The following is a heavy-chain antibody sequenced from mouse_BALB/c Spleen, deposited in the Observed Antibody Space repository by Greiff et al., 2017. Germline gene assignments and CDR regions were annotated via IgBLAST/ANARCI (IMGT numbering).Heavy chain of an antibody. CDR1: GYTFTDYA. J-gene: IGHJ4*01. V-gene: IGHV1S137*01. D-gene: IGHD2-10*01. Sequence: QVQLQQSGAELVRPGVSVKISCKGSGYTFTDYAMHWVKQSHAKSLEWIGVISTYYGDASYNQKFKGKATMTVDKSSSTAYMELARLTSEDSAIYYCARRRDSYYGNYDAMDYWGQGTSVTVSS. CDR2: ISTYYGDA. CDR3: ARRRDSYYGNYDAMDY.